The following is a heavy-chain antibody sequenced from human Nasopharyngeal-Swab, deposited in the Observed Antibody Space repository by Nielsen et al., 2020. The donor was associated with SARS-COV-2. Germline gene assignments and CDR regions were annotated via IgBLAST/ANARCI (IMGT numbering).Heavy chain of an antibody. CDR1: GGSISSSNW. Sequence: GSLRLSCAVSGGSISSSNWWSWVRQPPGKGLEWIGEIYHSGSTNHNPSLKSRVTISVDKSKNQFSLKLSSVTAADTAVYYCARGEGDIAGSGHDYWGQGTLVTVSS. CDR2: IYHSGST. D-gene: IGHD5-12*01. J-gene: IGHJ4*02. CDR3: ARGEGDIAGSGHDY. V-gene: IGHV4-4*02.